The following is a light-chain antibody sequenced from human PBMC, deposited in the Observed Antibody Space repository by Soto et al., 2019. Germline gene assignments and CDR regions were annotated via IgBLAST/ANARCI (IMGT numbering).Light chain of an antibody. CDR1: QSISSY. CDR3: QQTYSSPIT. V-gene: IGKV1-39*01. CDR2: AAS. J-gene: IGKJ5*01. Sequence: ETQMNQYPSSLSASVGDSIAITCGASQSISSYLNWYQQKPGKAPKLLISAASILQSGVPSRFSGSGSGTDFTLTISNLQPEDFAGYYCQQTYSSPITFGQGTRLEIK.